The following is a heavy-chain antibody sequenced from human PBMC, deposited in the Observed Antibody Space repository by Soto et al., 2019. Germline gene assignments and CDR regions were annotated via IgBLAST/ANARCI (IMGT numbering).Heavy chain of an antibody. V-gene: IGHV4-59*01. CDR1: GGSISSYY. CDR3: AGMNIVVVPAAIFRWFDP. CDR2: IYYSGST. D-gene: IGHD2-2*01. J-gene: IGHJ5*02. Sequence: PSETLSLTCTVSGGSISSYYWSWIRQPPGKGLEWIGYIYYSGSTNYNPSLKSRVTISVDTSKNQFSLKLSSVTAADTAVYYCAGMNIVVVPAAIFRWFDPWGQGTLVTVSS.